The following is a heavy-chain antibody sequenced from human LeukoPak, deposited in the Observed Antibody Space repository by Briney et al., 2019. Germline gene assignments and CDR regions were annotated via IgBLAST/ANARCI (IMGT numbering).Heavy chain of an antibody. D-gene: IGHD5-24*01. CDR2: ISGSGGST. CDR1: GVTFSSYA. Sequence: GGSLRLSCAASGVTFSSYAMSWVRQAPGKGLKWVSAISGSGGSTYYADSVKGRFTISRDNSKNTLYLQMNSLRAEDTAVYYCAKDSGLGVEMATINDYWGQGTLVTVSS. J-gene: IGHJ4*02. CDR3: AKDSGLGVEMATINDY. V-gene: IGHV3-23*01.